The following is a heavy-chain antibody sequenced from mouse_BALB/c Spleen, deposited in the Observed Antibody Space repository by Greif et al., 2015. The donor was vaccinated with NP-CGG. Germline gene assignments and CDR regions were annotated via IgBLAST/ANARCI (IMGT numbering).Heavy chain of an antibody. CDR2: ISSGGSYT. CDR1: GFTFSSYT. CDR3: TREGYGNYYFDY. Sequence: EVHLVESGGGLVKPGGSPKLSCAASGFTFSSYTMSWVRQTPEKRLEWVATISSGGSYTYYPDSVKGRFTISRDNAKNTLYLQMSSLKSEDTAMYYCTREGYGNYYFDYWGQGTTLTVSS. J-gene: IGHJ2*01. V-gene: IGHV5-6-4*01. D-gene: IGHD2-1*01.